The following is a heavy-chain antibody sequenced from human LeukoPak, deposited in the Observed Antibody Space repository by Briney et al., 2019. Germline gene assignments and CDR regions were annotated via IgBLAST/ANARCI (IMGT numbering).Heavy chain of an antibody. CDR1: GFTLSSYA. CDR3: ARDREYYYGSGSLDY. D-gene: IGHD3-10*01. J-gene: IGHJ4*02. CDR2: ISASGGST. V-gene: IGHV3-23*01. Sequence: GGSLRLSCAASGFTLSSYAMSWVRQAPGKGLEWVSSISASGGSTNYADSVKGRFTISRDNAKNSLYLQMNSLRAEDTAVYYCARDREYYYGSGSLDYWGRGTLVTVSS.